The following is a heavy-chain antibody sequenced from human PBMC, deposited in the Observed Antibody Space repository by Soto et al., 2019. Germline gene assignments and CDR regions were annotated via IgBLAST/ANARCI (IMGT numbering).Heavy chain of an antibody. Sequence: QVQLVQSGAEVKKPGSSVKVSCKASGGTFSSYAISWVRQAPGQGLEWMGGIIPIFGTADYAQKFQGRVTITADDFTSTAYLELSSLRSEDTAVYYCARHLGGNHYYYGMDVWGQGTTVTVSS. J-gene: IGHJ6*02. CDR1: GGTFSSYA. CDR3: ARHLGGNHYYYGMDV. CDR2: IIPIFGTA. V-gene: IGHV1-69*12. D-gene: IGHD3-16*01.